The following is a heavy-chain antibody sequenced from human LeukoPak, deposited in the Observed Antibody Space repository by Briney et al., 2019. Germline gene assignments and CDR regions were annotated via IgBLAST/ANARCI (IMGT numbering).Heavy chain of an antibody. V-gene: IGHV4-39*01. CDR3: ARLLIAVAIY. D-gene: IGHD6-19*01. Sequence: PSETLSLTCTVSVGSISSSSYYWGWIRQPPGKGLEWIGSIYYSGSTYYNPSLKSRVTISVDTSKNQFSLKLSSVTAADTAVYYCARLLIAVAIYWGQGTLVTVSS. CDR2: IYYSGST. CDR1: VGSISSSSYY. J-gene: IGHJ4*02.